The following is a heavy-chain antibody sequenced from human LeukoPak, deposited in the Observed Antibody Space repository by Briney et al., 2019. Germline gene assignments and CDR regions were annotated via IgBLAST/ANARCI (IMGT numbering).Heavy chain of an antibody. J-gene: IGHJ4*02. CDR3: ARGIQLWLRPYYFDY. Sequence: KTSETLSLTXTVSGGSISSSSYYWGWIRQPPGKGLEWIGSIYYSGSTYYNPSLKSRVTISVDTSKNQFSLKLSSVTAADTAVYYCARGIQLWLRPYYFDYWGQGTLVTVSS. D-gene: IGHD5-18*01. CDR2: IYYSGST. V-gene: IGHV4-39*01. CDR1: GGSISSSSYY.